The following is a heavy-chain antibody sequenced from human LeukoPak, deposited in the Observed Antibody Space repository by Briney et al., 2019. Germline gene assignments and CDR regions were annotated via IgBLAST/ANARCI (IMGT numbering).Heavy chain of an antibody. CDR1: GGSFSGYY. CDR2: INHSGST. Sequence: PSETLSLTCAVYGGSFSGYYWSWIRQPPGKGLEWIGEINHSGSTNYNPSLKSRVTISVDTSKNQFSLKLSSVTAADTAVYYCARSVDTAMVHFDYWGQGAPVTVSS. J-gene: IGHJ4*02. D-gene: IGHD5-18*01. CDR3: ARSVDTAMVHFDY. V-gene: IGHV4-34*01.